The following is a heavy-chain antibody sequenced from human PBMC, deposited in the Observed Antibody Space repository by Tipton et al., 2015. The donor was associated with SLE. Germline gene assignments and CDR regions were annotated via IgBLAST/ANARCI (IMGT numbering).Heavy chain of an antibody. D-gene: IGHD2-15*01. CDR3: AKEVGYYYYYGMDV. CDR2: IKQDGSEK. J-gene: IGHJ6*02. V-gene: IGHV3-7*01. CDR1: GFTFSGYT. Sequence: SLRLSCEDSGFTFSGYTMNWVRQAPGKGLEWVANIKQDGSEKYYADSVKGRFTISRDNSKNTLYLQMNSLRAEDTAVYYCAKEVGYYYYYGMDVWGQGTTVTVSS.